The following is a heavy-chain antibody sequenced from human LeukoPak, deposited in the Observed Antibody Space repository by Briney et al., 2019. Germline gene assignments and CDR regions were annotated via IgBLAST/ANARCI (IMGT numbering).Heavy chain of an antibody. Sequence: GGSLRLSCAASGFTFSSYGMHWVRQAPGKGLEWVAVMSYDGSNKYYADSVKGRFTISRDNSKNTLYLQMNSLRAEDTAVYYCARDEQHGELSYWGQGTLVTVSS. V-gene: IGHV3-30*03. D-gene: IGHD3-10*01. J-gene: IGHJ4*02. CDR1: GFTFSSYG. CDR3: ARDEQHGELSY. CDR2: MSYDGSNK.